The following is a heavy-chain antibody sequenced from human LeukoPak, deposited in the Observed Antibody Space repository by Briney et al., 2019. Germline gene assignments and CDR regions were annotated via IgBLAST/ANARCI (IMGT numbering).Heavy chain of an antibody. CDR3: AASFLRFRPDFDY. Sequence: GASVKLSCNFSGYSLTVLSIHWERHAPGQGQELVGGLDPNDGEPIYGQKCQGRVIMTEDTSTDTAYMELSSLRSEDTAVFYCAASFLRFRPDFDYWGEGTLVTVSS. CDR2: LDPNDGEP. D-gene: IGHD3-3*01. V-gene: IGHV1-24*01. J-gene: IGHJ4*02. CDR1: GYSLTVLS.